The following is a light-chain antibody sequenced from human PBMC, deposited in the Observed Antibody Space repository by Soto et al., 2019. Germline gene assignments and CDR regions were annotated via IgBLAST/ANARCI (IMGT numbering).Light chain of an antibody. J-gene: IGKJ1*01. Sequence: EIVMTQSPATLSVFPGERATLSCRASQSVSSNLAWYQQKPGQAPRLLIYGASTRATGIPARYSGSGSGTDSPLPTSALQSKDFAVYYCQHYNNWPKPFGKGTK. CDR2: GAS. CDR3: QHYNNWPKP. V-gene: IGKV3-15*01. CDR1: QSVSSN.